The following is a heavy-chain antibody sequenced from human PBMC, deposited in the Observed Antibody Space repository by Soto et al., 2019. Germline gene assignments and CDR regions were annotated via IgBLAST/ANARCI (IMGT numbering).Heavy chain of an antibody. CDR2: IDWDDDK. Sequence: SGPTLVNPTQTLTLTCTFSGFSLSTSGMRVSWIRQPPGKALEWLARIDWDDDKYYSTSLKTRLTISKDTSKNQVVLTMTNMDPVDTATYYCARSTYYYDSSGYGLYYLDYWGQGTL. J-gene: IGHJ4*02. V-gene: IGHV2-70*04. CDR1: GFSLSTSGMR. CDR3: ARSTYYYDSSGYGLYYLDY. D-gene: IGHD3-22*01.